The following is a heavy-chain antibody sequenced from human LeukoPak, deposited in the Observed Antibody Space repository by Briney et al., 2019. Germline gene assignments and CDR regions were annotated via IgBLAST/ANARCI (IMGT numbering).Heavy chain of an antibody. J-gene: IGHJ6*03. V-gene: IGHV4-39*07. Sequence: PETLSLTCTVSGGSISSSSYYWGWIRQPPGKQLEWIGSIYYSGSTYYNPSLKSRVTISVDTSKNHFSLKLSSVTAADTAVYYCARILVCVGGDNYYYYNMDVWGKGTTVTVSS. D-gene: IGHD2-8*02. CDR1: GGSISSSSYY. CDR2: IYYSGST. CDR3: ARILVCVGGDNYYYYNMDV.